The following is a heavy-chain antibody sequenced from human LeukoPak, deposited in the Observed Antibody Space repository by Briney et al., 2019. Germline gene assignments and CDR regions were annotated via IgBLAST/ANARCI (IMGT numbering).Heavy chain of an antibody. J-gene: IGHJ6*03. V-gene: IGHV1-2*02. CDR3: ARLSVQLERRANYYYYMDV. CDR2: INPNSGGT. CDR1: GYTFTGYY. D-gene: IGHD1-1*01. Sequence: AASVKVSCKASGYTFTGYYMHWVRQAPGQGLEWMGWINPNSGGTNYAQKFQGRVTMTRDTSISTAYMELSRLRSDDTAVYYCARLSVQLERRANYYYYMDVWGKGTTVTVSS.